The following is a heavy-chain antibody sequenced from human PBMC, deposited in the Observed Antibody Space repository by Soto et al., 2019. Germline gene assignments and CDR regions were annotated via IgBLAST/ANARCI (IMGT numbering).Heavy chain of an antibody. CDR1: GGSSSSSPYS. V-gene: IGHV4-39*01. CDR3: ARQGSKSSRRLSCFAL. J-gene: IGHJ5*02. Sequence: SETLSLTCSASGGSSSSSPYSWGWIRQPPGKGLEWIGSMHYSGATYYNPSLKSRVSISVKKSKVHSALKLACVTAADXAVYFYARQGSKSSRRLSCFALWADGTLVTVS. D-gene: IGHD3-16*01. CDR2: MHYSGAT.